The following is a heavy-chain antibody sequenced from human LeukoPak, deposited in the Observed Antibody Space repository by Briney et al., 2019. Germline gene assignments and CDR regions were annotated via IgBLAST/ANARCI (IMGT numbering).Heavy chain of an antibody. J-gene: IGHJ4*02. CDR3: ARDRTLGYCSSTSCYYYFDY. V-gene: IGHV1-46*01. D-gene: IGHD2-2*01. CDR1: GYTFTSYY. CDR2: INPSGGST. Sequence: ASVKVSCKASGYTFTSYYMHWVRQAPGQGLEWMGIINPSGGSTSYAQKFQGRVTMTRDTSTSTVYMELSSLRPEDTAVYYCARDRTLGYCSSTSCYYYFDYWGQGTLVTVSS.